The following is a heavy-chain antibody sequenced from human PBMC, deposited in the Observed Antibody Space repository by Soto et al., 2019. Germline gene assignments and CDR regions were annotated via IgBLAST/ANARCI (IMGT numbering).Heavy chain of an antibody. J-gene: IGHJ4*02. CDR1: GFTFSSFG. Sequence: EVQLLESGGGLVQPGGSLRLSCAASGFTFSSFGMSWVRQTPGKGLEWVSAISGFGDDTYYADSVKGRFTISRDNSKNMLYLQMNSLRADDAAVYYCANPQGWPVTPFYHWGQGTLVTVSS. CDR3: ANPQGWPVTPFYH. CDR2: ISGFGDDT. V-gene: IGHV3-23*01. D-gene: IGHD4-17*01.